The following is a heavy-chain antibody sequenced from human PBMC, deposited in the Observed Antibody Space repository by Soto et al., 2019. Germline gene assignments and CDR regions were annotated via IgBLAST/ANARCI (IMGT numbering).Heavy chain of an antibody. Sequence: ASETLSLTCTVSGGSISSGDYYWGWIRQPPGKGLEWIGYIYYSGSTYYNPSLKSRVTISVDTSKNQFSLKLSSVTAADTAVYYCARDRSASGNYYYGMDVWGQGTTVTVSS. V-gene: IGHV4-30-4*01. CDR3: ARDRSASGNYYYGMDV. J-gene: IGHJ6*02. CDR1: GGSISSGDYY. CDR2: IYYSGST. D-gene: IGHD6-25*01.